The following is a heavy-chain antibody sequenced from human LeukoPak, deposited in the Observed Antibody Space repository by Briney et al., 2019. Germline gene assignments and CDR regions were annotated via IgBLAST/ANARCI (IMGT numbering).Heavy chain of an antibody. CDR3: ASSGSYKYFQH. J-gene: IGHJ1*01. CDR1: GFTFSNYF. CDR2: ISSDSSFT. D-gene: IGHD1-26*01. Sequence: GGSLRLSCAASGFTFSNYFMSWIRQAPGKGLEWVSYISSDSSFTNYADSVKGRFTISRDNAKNSLYLQMNSLRVEDMAVYYCASSGSYKYFQHWGQGTLVTVSS. V-gene: IGHV3-11*06.